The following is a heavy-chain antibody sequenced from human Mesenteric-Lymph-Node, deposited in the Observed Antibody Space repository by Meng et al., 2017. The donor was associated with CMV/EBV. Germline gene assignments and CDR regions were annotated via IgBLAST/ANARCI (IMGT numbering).Heavy chain of an antibody. CDR2: IDPSDSYT. CDR1: GYSCTGYW. D-gene: IGHD3-22*01. Sequence: GSGYSCTGYWISWVRQMSGKGLEWMGRIDPSDSYTNYSPSFQGHVTISSDTSISTAFLQWSSLKASDTAMYYCARHSSRITMIESDYWGQGTLVTVSS. CDR3: ARHSSRITMIESDY. V-gene: IGHV5-10-1*01. J-gene: IGHJ4*02.